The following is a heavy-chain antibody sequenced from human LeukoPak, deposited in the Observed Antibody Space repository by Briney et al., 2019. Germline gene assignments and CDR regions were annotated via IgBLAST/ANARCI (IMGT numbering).Heavy chain of an antibody. J-gene: IGHJ4*02. V-gene: IGHV3-7*01. CDR3: ASLWEGGY. CDR1: GFTFDDYG. Sequence: GGSLRLSCAASGFTFDDYGMSWVRQAPGKGLEWVATIKQDGSEIYYMDSVRGRFTISRDNAQNSLYLQMNSLRDEDTAIYFCASLWEGGYWGQGTLVTVSS. D-gene: IGHD3-16*01. CDR2: IKQDGSEI.